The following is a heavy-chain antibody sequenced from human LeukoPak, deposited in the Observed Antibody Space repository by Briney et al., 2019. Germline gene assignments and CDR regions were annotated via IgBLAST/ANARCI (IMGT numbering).Heavy chain of an antibody. V-gene: IGHV4-59*01. CDR2: IYYSGCT. D-gene: IGHD5-12*01. CDR1: GGPISRYY. J-gene: IGHJ6*03. CDR3: ARGQSDYDPYYYYYMDV. Sequence: PSETLSLTCTVSGGPISRYYWSWIRQPPGKGLECIRDIYYSGCTNYNPSLKSRVTISVDTSKNQFSLKLSSVTAADTAVYYCARGQSDYDPYYYYYMDVWGKGTTVTVSS.